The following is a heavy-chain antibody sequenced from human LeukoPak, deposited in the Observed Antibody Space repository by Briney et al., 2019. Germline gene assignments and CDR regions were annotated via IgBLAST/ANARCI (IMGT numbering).Heavy chain of an antibody. CDR3: ARDGGVSGYDLLDY. D-gene: IGHD5-12*01. V-gene: IGHV3-7*01. Sequence: PGGSLRLSCAASGFTFSSFWMTWVRQAPGKGLEWVANINQDGSEKYYVDSVKGRFAISRVNAKNSVYLQMNSLRAEDTAVYYCARDGGVSGYDLLDYWGQGTLVTVSS. CDR1: GFTFSSFW. CDR2: INQDGSEK. J-gene: IGHJ4*02.